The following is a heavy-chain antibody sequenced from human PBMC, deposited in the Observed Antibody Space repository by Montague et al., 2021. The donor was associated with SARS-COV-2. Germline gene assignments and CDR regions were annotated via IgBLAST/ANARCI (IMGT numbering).Heavy chain of an antibody. CDR2: INQSGRT. Sequence: SETLSLTCAVYGGSFSGYYWSWIRQPPEKGLEWIGEINQSGRTNNNPSLKSRVIISVDTSKNQFSLKLSSVTAADTAVYYCVRRGSSVWGVTVSAELDYWGQGIPVIVSS. CDR3: VRRGSSVWGVTVSAELDY. J-gene: IGHJ4*02. V-gene: IGHV4-34*01. D-gene: IGHD3-10*01. CDR1: GGSFSGYY.